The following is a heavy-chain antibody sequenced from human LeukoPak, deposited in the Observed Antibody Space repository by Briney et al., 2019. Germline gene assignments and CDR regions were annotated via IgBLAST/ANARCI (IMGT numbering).Heavy chain of an antibody. V-gene: IGHV3-48*03. D-gene: IGHD6-19*01. CDR2: VASSGTTK. CDR1: GFSFNTYE. CDR3: ARGGWHYVFNY. Sequence: GGSLRLSCAASGFSFNTYEMNWVRQAPGKGLEWISYVASSGTTKYYTDSVQGRFTISRDNAKNSLYLQMNSLRVEDTAVYYCARGGWHYVFNYWGQGTLVTVSS. J-gene: IGHJ4*02.